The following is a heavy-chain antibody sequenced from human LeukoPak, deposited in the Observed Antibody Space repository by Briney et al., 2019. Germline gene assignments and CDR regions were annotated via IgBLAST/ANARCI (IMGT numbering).Heavy chain of an antibody. CDR1: GYTFTGYY. Sequence: ASVKVSCKASGYTFTGYYMHWLRQAPGQGLEWMGWINPNSGGTNYAQKFQGRVTITRDTSISTAYMELSRLRSDDTAVYYCARGRCSSTSCYGVPRQNNWFDPWGQGTLVTVSS. D-gene: IGHD2-2*01. V-gene: IGHV1-2*02. CDR3: ARGRCSSTSCYGVPRQNNWFDP. J-gene: IGHJ5*02. CDR2: INPNSGGT.